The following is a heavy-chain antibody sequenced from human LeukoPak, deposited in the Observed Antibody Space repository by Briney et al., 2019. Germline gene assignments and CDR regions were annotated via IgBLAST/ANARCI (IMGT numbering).Heavy chain of an antibody. CDR3: ARDVGDYSGSGSRNDAFDI. J-gene: IGHJ3*02. V-gene: IGHV4-59*01. D-gene: IGHD3-10*01. CDR1: GGSISSYY. CDR2: IYYSGST. Sequence: SETLSLTCTVSGGSISSYYWSWIRQPPGKGLEWIGYIYYSGSTNYNPSLKSRVTISVDTSKNQFSLKLSSVTAADTAVYYCARDVGDYSGSGSRNDAFDIWGQGTMVTVSS.